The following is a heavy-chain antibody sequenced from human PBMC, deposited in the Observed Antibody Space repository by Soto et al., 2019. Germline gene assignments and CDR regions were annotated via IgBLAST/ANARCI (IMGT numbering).Heavy chain of an antibody. CDR2: ISWNSGSI. Sequence: GGSLRLSCAASGFTFDVYAMHWVRQAPGKGLEWVSGISWNSGSIGYADSVKGRFTISRDNAKNSLYLQMNSLRVEDTALYYCAKDRDSSGWLGFDYWGQGTLVTVSS. V-gene: IGHV3-9*01. J-gene: IGHJ4*02. CDR3: AKDRDSSGWLGFDY. D-gene: IGHD6-19*01. CDR1: GFTFDVYA.